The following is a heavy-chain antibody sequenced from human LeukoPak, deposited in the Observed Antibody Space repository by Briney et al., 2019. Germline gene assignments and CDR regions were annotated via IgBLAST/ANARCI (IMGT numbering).Heavy chain of an antibody. CDR1: GFTFSSYG. CDR2: ISYDGSNK. Sequence: GGSLRLPCAASGFTFSSYGMHWVRQAPGKGLEWVAVISYDGSNKYYADSVKGRFTISRDNSKNTLYLQMNSLRAEDTAVYYCAKDGGITFGGVIVIPYYFDYWGQGTLVAVSS. J-gene: IGHJ4*02. D-gene: IGHD3-16*02. CDR3: AKDGGITFGGVIVIPYYFDY. V-gene: IGHV3-30*18.